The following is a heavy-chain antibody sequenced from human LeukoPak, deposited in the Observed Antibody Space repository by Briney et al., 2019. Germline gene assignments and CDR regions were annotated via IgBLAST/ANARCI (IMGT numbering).Heavy chain of an antibody. J-gene: IGHJ4*02. D-gene: IGHD5-12*01. CDR2: ISSTGGTT. V-gene: IGHV3-23*01. CDR3: VYRGLRNPSDY. CDR1: GFTFSNYG. Sequence: GGSLRLSCAASGFTFSNYGMSWVRQAPGKGLEWVSAISSTGGTTFYADSVKGRFTISRDNSKNTLYLQLNSLRAEDTAVYYCVYRGLRNPSDYWGQGTLVTVSS.